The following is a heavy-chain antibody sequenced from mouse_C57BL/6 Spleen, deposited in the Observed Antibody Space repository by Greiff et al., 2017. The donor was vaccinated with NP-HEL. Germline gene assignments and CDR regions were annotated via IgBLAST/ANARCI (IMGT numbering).Heavy chain of an antibody. J-gene: IGHJ2*01. Sequence: VQLQQSGAELAKPGASVKMSCKASGYTFTSYWMHWVKQRPGQGLEWIGYINPSRGYTKSTQKFKDKATLTADKSTSTSYMQLSSRTYEDSAVYNCARVTVVAFDYWGQDTTRTVSS. CDR3: ARVTVVAFDY. V-gene: IGHV1-7*01. CDR2: INPSRGYT. D-gene: IGHD1-1*01. CDR1: GYTFTSYW.